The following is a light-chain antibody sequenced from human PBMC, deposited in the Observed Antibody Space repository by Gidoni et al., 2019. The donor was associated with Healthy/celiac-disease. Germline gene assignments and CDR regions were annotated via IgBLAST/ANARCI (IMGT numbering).Light chain of an antibody. CDR1: SSDVGGYHY. CDR2: EVS. J-gene: IGLJ1*01. V-gene: IGLV2-14*01. CDR3: SAYTSSSTLFV. Sequence: SDLNQPAAVSGSPGQSVTISCTVTSSDVGGYHYVSWYQQHPGKAPKRMIYEVSNRPSGVSNRFSGSKSGNSASLTISGLQSEDEADYYCSAYTSSSTLFVFGTGTKFTVL.